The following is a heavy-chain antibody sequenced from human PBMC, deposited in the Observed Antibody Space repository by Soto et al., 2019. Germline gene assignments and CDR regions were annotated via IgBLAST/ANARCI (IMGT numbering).Heavy chain of an antibody. D-gene: IGHD6-6*01. J-gene: IGHJ5*02. V-gene: IGHV4-34*01. CDR3: ARAAARRRDADSGWFDP. CDR2: INHSGST. Sequence: PSVTLCLTCTVYGGSFSVYDWSWIRQPPGKGLEWIGEINHSGSTNYNPSLKSRVTISVDTSKNQFSLKLSSVTAADTAVYYCARAAARRRDADSGWFDPCGQGTLVTVSS. CDR1: GGSFSVYD.